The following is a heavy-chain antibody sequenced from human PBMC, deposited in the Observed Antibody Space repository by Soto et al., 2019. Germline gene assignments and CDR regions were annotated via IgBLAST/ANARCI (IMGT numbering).Heavy chain of an antibody. CDR2: INAGNGNT. CDR3: ARDQHRSREPQGAFDI. V-gene: IGHV1-3*01. Sequence: ASVKVSCKASGYTFTSYAMHWVRQAPGQRLEWMGWINAGNGNTKYSQKFQGRVTITRDTSASTAYMELSSLRSEDTAVYYCARDQHRSREPQGAFDIWGQGTMVTVSS. CDR1: GYTFTSYA. D-gene: IGHD1-1*01. J-gene: IGHJ3*02.